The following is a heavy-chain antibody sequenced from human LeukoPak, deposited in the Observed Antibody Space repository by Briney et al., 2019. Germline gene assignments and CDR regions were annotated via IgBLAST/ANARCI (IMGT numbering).Heavy chain of an antibody. J-gene: IGHJ4*02. CDR2: INHSGST. V-gene: IGHV4-34*01. CDR3: ARATGYDILTGYYMLDY. CDR1: GGSFSGYY. D-gene: IGHD3-9*01. Sequence: PSETLSLTCAVYGGSFSGYYWSWIRQPPGKGLEWIGEINHSGSTNYNPSLKSRVTISVDTSKNQFSLKLSSVTAADTAVYYCARATGYDILTGYYMLDYWGQGTLVTVSS.